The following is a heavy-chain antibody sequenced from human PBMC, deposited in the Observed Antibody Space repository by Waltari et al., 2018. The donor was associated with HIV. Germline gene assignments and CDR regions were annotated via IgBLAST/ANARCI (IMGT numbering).Heavy chain of an antibody. V-gene: IGHV3-43*01. CDR3: AKGLPITF. CDR1: GSRFDDFT. D-gene: IGHD5-18*01. J-gene: IGHJ6*02. Sequence: EVQLEEPGGAQRQPGWSLGLTCPASGSRFDDFTLHWVRQAPGKGLEWVSPISWDGRNRQYADSVKGRFTISRENSKNSLSLQMNSLRTEDTALYYCAKGLPITFWGQGTTVTVSS. CDR2: ISWDGRNR.